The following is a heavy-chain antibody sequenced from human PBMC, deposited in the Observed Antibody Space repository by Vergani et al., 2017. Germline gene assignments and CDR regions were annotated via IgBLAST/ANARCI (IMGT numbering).Heavy chain of an antibody. J-gene: IGHJ4*02. Sequence: QVQLVQSGAEVKKPGASVKVSCKASGYTFTSYDINWVRQATGQGLEWMGWMNPNSGNTGYAQKFQGRVTMTRNTSISTAYMELSSLRSEDTAVYYCARGDDFWSGYYTYYFDYWGQGTLVTVSS. D-gene: IGHD3-3*01. CDR2: MNPNSGNT. CDR3: ARGDDFWSGYYTYYFDY. V-gene: IGHV1-8*01. CDR1: GYTFTSYD.